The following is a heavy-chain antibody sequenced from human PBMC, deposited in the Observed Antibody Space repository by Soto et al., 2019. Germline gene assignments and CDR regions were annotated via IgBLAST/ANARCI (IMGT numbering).Heavy chain of an antibody. Sequence: QVQLVESGGGVVQPARSLRLSCAASGFTFSSYGMHWVRQAPGKGLEGVAVIWYDGSNKYYADSVKGRFTISRDNSKNTLYLQMNSLRAEDTAVYYCARVLSGSYYGYFDYWGQGTLVTVSS. CDR2: IWYDGSNK. CDR1: GFTFSSYG. V-gene: IGHV3-33*01. J-gene: IGHJ4*02. CDR3: ARVLSGSYYGYFDY. D-gene: IGHD1-26*01.